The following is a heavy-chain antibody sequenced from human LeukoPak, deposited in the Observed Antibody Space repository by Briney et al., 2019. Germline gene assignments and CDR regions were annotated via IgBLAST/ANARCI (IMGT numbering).Heavy chain of an antibody. D-gene: IGHD1-26*01. CDR2: IVVGSGNT. Sequence: VASVTVSCKASGFTFTSSAVQWVRQARGQRLEWIGWIVVGSGNTNYAQKFQERVTITRDMSTSTAYMELSSLRSEDTAVYYCAAGTQWELNYYYYGMDVWGQGTTVTVSS. V-gene: IGHV1-58*01. J-gene: IGHJ6*02. CDR1: GFTFTSSA. CDR3: AAGTQWELNYYYYGMDV.